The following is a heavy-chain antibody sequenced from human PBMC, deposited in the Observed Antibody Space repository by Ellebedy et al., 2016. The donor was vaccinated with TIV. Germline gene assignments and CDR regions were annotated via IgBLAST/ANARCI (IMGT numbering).Heavy chain of an antibody. V-gene: IGHV1-2*04. CDR2: INPNSGGT. CDR1: GYTFTGYY. J-gene: IGHJ5*02. Sequence: ASVKVSCKASGYTFTGYYMHWVRQAPGQGLEWMGWINPNSGGTNYAQKFQGWVTMTRDTSISTAYMELSRLRSDDTAVYYCARDGIAVAGTWFDPWGQGTLVTVSS. CDR3: ARDGIAVAGTWFDP. D-gene: IGHD6-19*01.